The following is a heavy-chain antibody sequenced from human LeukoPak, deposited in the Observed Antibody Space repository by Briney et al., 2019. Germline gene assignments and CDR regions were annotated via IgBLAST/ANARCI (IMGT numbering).Heavy chain of an antibody. CDR3: ARRKGYSSSWYVIKGYFDY. D-gene: IGHD6-13*01. CDR1: GFTFSSYA. V-gene: IGHV4-34*08. Sequence: GSLRLSCAASGFTFSSYAMSWVRQPPGKGLEWIGEINHSGSTNYNPSLKSRVTISVDTSKNQFSLKLSSVTAADTAVYYCARRKGYSSSWYVIKGYFDYWGQGTLVTVSS. CDR2: INHSGST. J-gene: IGHJ4*02.